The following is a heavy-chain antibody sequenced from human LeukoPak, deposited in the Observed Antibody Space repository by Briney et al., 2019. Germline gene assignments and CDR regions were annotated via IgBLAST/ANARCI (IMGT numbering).Heavy chain of an antibody. D-gene: IGHD3-22*01. V-gene: IGHV5-10-1*01. CDR2: IDPSDSYH. CDR1: GYRFTSYW. J-gene: IGHJ3*01. CDR3: ARHYSDSSFDAFDV. Sequence: GESLKISCKSSGYRFTSYWISWLRQMPGKGLEWMGRIDPSDSYHSYSPAFQGHVTISDDKSLSTAYLQWSSLKASDSAMYYCARHYSDSSFDAFDVWGQGTMVTVSA.